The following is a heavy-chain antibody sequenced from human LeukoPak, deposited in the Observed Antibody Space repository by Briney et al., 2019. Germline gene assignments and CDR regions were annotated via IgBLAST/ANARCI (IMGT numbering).Heavy chain of an antibody. CDR2: INPNRGGT. Sequence: ASDTVSCKASADIFTGYYMHWVRQAPGQGLEWMGWINPNRGGTNYAQQFHGRVTMTRDTSISTAYMQLSRLTSDDTAVYFCARLGSSDIWGQGTMVTVSS. V-gene: IGHV1-2*02. CDR3: ARLGSSDI. D-gene: IGHD3-16*01. CDR1: ADIFTGYY. J-gene: IGHJ3*02.